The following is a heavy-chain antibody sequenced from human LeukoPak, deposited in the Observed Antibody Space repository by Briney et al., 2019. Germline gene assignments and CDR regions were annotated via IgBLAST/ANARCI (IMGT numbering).Heavy chain of an antibody. CDR1: GFTFSDYC. CDR2: ISYDGSNK. D-gene: IGHD3-9*01. CDR3: ARDPSDILTGYLDY. J-gene: IGHJ4*02. Sequence: GGSLRLSCAVSGFTFSDYCMAWVRQTPGKGLEWVAVISYDGSNKYYADSVKGRFTISRDNSKNTLYLQMNSLRAEDTAVYYCARDPSDILTGYLDYWGQGTLVTVSS. V-gene: IGHV3-30*03.